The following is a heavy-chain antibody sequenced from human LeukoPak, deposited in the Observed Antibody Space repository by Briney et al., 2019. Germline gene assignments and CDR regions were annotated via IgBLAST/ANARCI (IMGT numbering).Heavy chain of an antibody. CDR2: INPNSGGT. CDR3: ARAFRYCSGGSCYDAFDI. CDR1: GYTFTGYY. J-gene: IGHJ3*02. V-gene: IGHV1-2*06. Sequence: ASVKVSCKASGYTFTGYYMHWVRQAPGQGLEWMGRINPNSGGTNYAQKFQGRVTMTRDTSTSTAYMELSRLRSDDTAVYYCARAFRYCSGGSCYDAFDIWGQGTMVTVSS. D-gene: IGHD2-15*01.